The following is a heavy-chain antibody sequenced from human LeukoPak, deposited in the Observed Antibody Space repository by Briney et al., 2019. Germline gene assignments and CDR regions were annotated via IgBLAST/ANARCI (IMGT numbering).Heavy chain of an antibody. CDR2: IYYSGST. D-gene: IGHD3-22*01. CDR1: GGSISSYY. Sequence: RPSETLSLTCTVSGGSISSYYWSWIQQPPGKGLEWIGYIYYSGSTNYNPSLKSRVTISVDTSKNQFSLKLSSVTAADTAVYYCARSSGYYYDLDYWGQGTLVTVSS. CDR3: ARSSGYYYDLDY. J-gene: IGHJ4*02. V-gene: IGHV4-59*08.